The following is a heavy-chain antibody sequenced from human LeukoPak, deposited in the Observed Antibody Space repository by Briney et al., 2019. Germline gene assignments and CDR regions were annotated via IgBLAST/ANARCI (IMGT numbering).Heavy chain of an antibody. CDR3: ARVGHYDFWSGYFDY. V-gene: IGHV1-2*02. Sequence: ASVKVSCKVSGGTFSSYAISWVRQAPGQGLEWMGWINPNSGGTNYAQKFQGRVTMTRDTSISTAYMELSRLRSDDTAVYYCARVGHYDFWSGYFDYWGQGTLVTVSS. D-gene: IGHD3-3*01. J-gene: IGHJ4*02. CDR1: GGTFSSYA. CDR2: INPNSGGT.